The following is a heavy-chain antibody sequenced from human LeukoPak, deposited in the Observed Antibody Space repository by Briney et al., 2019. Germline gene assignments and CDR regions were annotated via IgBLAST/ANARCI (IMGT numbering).Heavy chain of an antibody. V-gene: IGHV1-2*02. CDR1: GYSFTDYY. D-gene: IGHD5-12*01. Sequence: GASVKLSCKTSGYSFTDYYLHWVRQAPGQGLEWMGRINPNSGGTKYAQKFQGRVTMTRDTSISTAYMQLSSLTFDDTAVYYCARGEYSGYNWGQGTLVTVSS. J-gene: IGHJ4*02. CDR2: INPNSGGT. CDR3: ARGEYSGYN.